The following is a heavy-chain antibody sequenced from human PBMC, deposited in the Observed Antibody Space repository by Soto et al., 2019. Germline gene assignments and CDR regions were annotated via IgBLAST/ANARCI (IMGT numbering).Heavy chain of an antibody. Sequence: PGGSLRLSCAASGFTFNDYTMNWVRQAPGKGLEWVSSISSSSSYIYYADSVKGRFTISRDNAKNSLYLQMNSLRAEDTAVYYCARGLNHYGDYVPYNYYYMDVWGKGTTVTVSS. V-gene: IGHV3-21*01. J-gene: IGHJ6*03. CDR2: ISSSSSYI. CDR1: GFTFNDYT. D-gene: IGHD4-17*01. CDR3: ARGLNHYGDYVPYNYYYMDV.